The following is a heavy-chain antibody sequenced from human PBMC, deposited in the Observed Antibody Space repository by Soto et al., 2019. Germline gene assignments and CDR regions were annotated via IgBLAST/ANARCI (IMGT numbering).Heavy chain of an antibody. D-gene: IGHD2-2*01. J-gene: IGHJ4*02. V-gene: IGHV3-74*01. Sequence: GGSLRLSCAASGFTFSNHWMHWVRQAPGKGLEWVSRINSDGSTTTYADSVKGRFTIFRHNAKNTLYLQLNSLRAEDTAVYYCARGEERVAMPSGYWGQGTLVTVSS. CDR1: GFTFSNHW. CDR3: ARGEERVAMPSGY. CDR2: INSDGSTT.